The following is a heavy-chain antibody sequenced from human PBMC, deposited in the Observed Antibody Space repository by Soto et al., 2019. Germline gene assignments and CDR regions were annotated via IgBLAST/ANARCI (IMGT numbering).Heavy chain of an antibody. CDR1: GGSVNSGSYQ. V-gene: IGHV4-61*01. CDR3: ARADYSRKTFDP. D-gene: IGHD6-13*01. J-gene: IGHJ5*02. Sequence: RFLPCTVSGGSVNSGSYQWSWIRQPPGKGLEWIGYIFYTGNTNYHPSLKSRVTISVDTSKNQFSLKLNSVTAADTAVYYCARADYSRKTFDPWGQGTLVTVS. CDR2: IFYTGNT.